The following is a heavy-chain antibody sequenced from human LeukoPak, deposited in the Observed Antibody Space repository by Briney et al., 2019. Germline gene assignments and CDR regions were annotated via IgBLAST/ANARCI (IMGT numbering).Heavy chain of an antibody. J-gene: IGHJ3*02. Sequence: ASVKVSCNASGGTFTNYAVSWVRQAPGQGLEWMGRIIPMSGTRNYAQNFQGRVTITTDESRTTVYMELSNLRSEDTAVYYCARDLSLHDGLEIWGQGTMVTVSS. CDR2: IIPMSGTR. D-gene: IGHD3-9*01. V-gene: IGHV1-69*05. CDR3: ARDLSLHDGLEI. CDR1: GGTFTNYA.